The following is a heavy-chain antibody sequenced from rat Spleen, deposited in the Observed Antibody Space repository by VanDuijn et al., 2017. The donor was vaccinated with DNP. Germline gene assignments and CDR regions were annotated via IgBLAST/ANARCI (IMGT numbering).Heavy chain of an antibody. CDR3: AKNSGYYFDY. CDR2: ISPSGSRT. V-gene: IGHV5-31*01. CDR1: GFTFNKYW. J-gene: IGHJ2*01. Sequence: EVQLVESGGGLVQPGRSLKLSCVVSGFTFNKYWMTWVRQAPEKGLEWVAAISPSGSRTYYPDSVKGRFTISRDNAKSSLYLQMNSLKSEDTATYYCAKNSGYYFDYWGQGVMVTVSS. D-gene: IGHD4-3*01.